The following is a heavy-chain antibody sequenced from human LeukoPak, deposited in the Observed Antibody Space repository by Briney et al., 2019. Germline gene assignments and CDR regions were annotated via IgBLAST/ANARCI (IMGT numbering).Heavy chain of an antibody. CDR1: GGTFSSYA. CDR3: AKLGYCSSTSCFRFDP. V-gene: IGHV1-69*05. J-gene: IGHJ5*02. Sequence: SVKVSCKASGGTFSSYAIIWVRQAPGQGLEWMGGIIPIFGTANYAQKFQGRVTITTDESTSTAYMELSSLRSEDTAVYYCAKLGYCSSTSCFRFDPWGQGTLVTVSS. D-gene: IGHD2-2*01. CDR2: IIPIFGTA.